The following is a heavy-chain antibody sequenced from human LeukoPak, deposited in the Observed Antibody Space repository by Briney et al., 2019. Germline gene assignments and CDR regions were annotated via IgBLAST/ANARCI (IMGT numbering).Heavy chain of an antibody. CDR2: IGGGGGGA. J-gene: IGHJ4*02. CDR1: GFSFSSYA. D-gene: IGHD5-18*01. V-gene: IGHV3-23*01. Sequence: GGSLRLSCAASGFSFSSYAMSWVRQTPGKGLEWVSGIGGGGGGAFYADSVKGRFSISRDDSRNTLYLQMNSLRAEDTAVYYCAKDPRTVGIQLWSTWGQGALVTVSS. CDR3: AKDPRTVGIQLWST.